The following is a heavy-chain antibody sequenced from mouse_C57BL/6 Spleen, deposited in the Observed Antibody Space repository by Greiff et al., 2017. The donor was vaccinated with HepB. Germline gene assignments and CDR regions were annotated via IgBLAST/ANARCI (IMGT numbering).Heavy chain of an antibody. CDR2: IYPSDSET. Sequence: QQPGAELVRPGSSVKLSCKASGYTFTSYWMDWVKQRPGQGLEWIGNIYPSDSETHYNQKFKDKATLTVDKSSSTAYMQLSSLTSEDSAVYYCARELTGTGLFAYWGQGTLVTVSA. J-gene: IGHJ3*01. CDR1: GYTFTSYW. V-gene: IGHV1-61*01. D-gene: IGHD4-1*01. CDR3: ARELTGTGLFAY.